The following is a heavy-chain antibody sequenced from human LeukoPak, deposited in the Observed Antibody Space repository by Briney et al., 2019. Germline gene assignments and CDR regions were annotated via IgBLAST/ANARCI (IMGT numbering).Heavy chain of an antibody. D-gene: IGHD2-21*01. CDR2: ISSSSSTI. Sequence: GGSLRLSCAASGFTFSSYSMNWARQAPGKGLEWVSYISSSSSTIYYADSVKGRFTISRDNAKNSLYLQMNSLRAEDTAVYYCARDVFGYYYYYGMDVWGQGTTVTVSS. CDR1: GFTFSSYS. V-gene: IGHV3-48*01. CDR3: ARDVFGYYYYYGMDV. J-gene: IGHJ6*02.